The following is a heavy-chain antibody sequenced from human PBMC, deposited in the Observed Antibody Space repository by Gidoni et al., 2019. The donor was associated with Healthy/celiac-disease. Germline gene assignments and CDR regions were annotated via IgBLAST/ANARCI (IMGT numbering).Heavy chain of an antibody. J-gene: IGHJ4*02. CDR3: AREARTAMDPKTFDY. D-gene: IGHD5-18*01. V-gene: IGHV3-66*01. Sequence: EVQLVERGGGWVQPGGSLRLSWAASGFTVSSNYMSWVRQAPGKGLEWVSVIYSGVSTYYADSVKGRFPTSRDNSKNTLYLQMNSLRAEDTAVYYCAREARTAMDPKTFDYWGQGTLVTVSS. CDR2: IYSGVST. CDR1: GFTVSSNY.